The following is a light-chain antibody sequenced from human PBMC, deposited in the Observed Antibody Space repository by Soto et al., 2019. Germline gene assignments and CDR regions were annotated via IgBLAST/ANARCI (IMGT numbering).Light chain of an antibody. V-gene: IGLV2-14*01. CDR3: SSYTSSTRNV. CDR2: DVS. J-gene: IGLJ1*01. CDR1: SSDVGGYNY. Sequence: QSALTQPASVSGSPGQSITISCTGTSSDVGGYNYVSWYQQHPGKAPKLMIYDVSNRPSGVSNRFSGSKSGNTASLTISGLQAEDEADYYCSSYTSSTRNVFGTVTKLTVL.